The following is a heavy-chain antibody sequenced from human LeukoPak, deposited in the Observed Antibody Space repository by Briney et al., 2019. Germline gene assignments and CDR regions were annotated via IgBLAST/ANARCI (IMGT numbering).Heavy chain of an antibody. Sequence: PGGSLRLSCAASGFIFNTYVMYWVRQAPGKGLEWVALISYDGSNEYYADSVKGLFTISRDNSTNKVFLQMNSLTAEDTAVYYCAKVGVRWNWNAGWFDPWGQGTLVTVSS. D-gene: IGHD1-1*01. CDR3: AKVGVRWNWNAGWFDP. V-gene: IGHV3-30*04. CDR1: GFIFNTYV. CDR2: ISYDGSNE. J-gene: IGHJ5*02.